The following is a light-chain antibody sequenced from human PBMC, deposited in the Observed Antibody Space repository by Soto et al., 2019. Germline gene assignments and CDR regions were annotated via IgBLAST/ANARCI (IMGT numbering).Light chain of an antibody. Sequence: EIVLTQSPGTLSLSPGERATLSCRASQRVSSSYLAWYQQKPGQAPRLLIYGASSRATGIPDRFSGSGSGTDFPLTISRLEPEDFAMYYCQQYGNSPYTFGQGTKLEIK. CDR3: QQYGNSPYT. CDR2: GAS. V-gene: IGKV3-20*01. CDR1: QRVSSSY. J-gene: IGKJ2*01.